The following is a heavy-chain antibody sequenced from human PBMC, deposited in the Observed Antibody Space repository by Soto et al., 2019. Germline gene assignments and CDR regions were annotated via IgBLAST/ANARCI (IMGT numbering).Heavy chain of an antibody. Sequence: QVQLVQSGDEVKKPGASVKVSCKASGYTFTTYGLSWLRQAPGQGLEWLGWISPYNGNTKYSQRIQGRVTMTTDTSTSTTYRELRSLRSDDTAVYYCARGGAAYYTFYFDYWGQGTLVTASS. J-gene: IGHJ4*02. V-gene: IGHV1-18*01. D-gene: IGHD1-26*01. CDR2: ISPYNGNT. CDR1: GYTFTTYG. CDR3: ARGGAAYYTFYFDY.